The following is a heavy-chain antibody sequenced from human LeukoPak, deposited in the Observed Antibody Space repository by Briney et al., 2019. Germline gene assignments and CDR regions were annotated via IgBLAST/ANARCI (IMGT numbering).Heavy chain of an antibody. J-gene: IGHJ3*02. V-gene: IGHV1-2*02. CDR3: ARGASRPTWIQLWPYTDAFDI. Sequence: ASVKVSCKASGDTFTGYYIHWVRQAPGQGLECMGWINPNSGGTNYAQKFQGRVTMTRDTSISTAYMELSRLRSDDTAVYYRARGASRPTWIQLWPYTDAFDIWGQGTMVTVSS. CDR1: GDTFTGYY. CDR2: INPNSGGT. D-gene: IGHD5-18*01.